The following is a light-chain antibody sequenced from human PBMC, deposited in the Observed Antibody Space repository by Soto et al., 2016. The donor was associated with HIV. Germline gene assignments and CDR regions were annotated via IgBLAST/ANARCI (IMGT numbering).Light chain of an antibody. CDR2: AAS. V-gene: IGKV1-9*01. CDR3: QQLRA. Sequence: DIQMTQSPSSLSASVGDRVTITCRASQGISSYLAWYQQKPGKAPKLLIYAASTLQSGVPSRFSGSGSGTEFTLIISSPQPEDFATYYCQQLRAFGQGTKVEIK. CDR1: QGISSY. J-gene: IGKJ1*01.